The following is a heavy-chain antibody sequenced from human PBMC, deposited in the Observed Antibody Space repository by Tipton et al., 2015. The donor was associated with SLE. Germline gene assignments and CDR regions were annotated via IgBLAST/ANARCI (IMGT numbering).Heavy chain of an antibody. CDR1: GFTFNNYA. J-gene: IGHJ4*02. D-gene: IGHD1-26*01. CDR2: ITGSGGSA. Sequence: GSLRLSCAASGFTFNNYAMNWVRQAPGKGLEWVSAITGSGGSAYYADSVKGRFTISRDNAKNSLYLQMNSLRAEDTAVYYCARDSYSGSYYPFDYWGQGTLVTVSS. V-gene: IGHV3-23*01. CDR3: ARDSYSGSYYPFDY.